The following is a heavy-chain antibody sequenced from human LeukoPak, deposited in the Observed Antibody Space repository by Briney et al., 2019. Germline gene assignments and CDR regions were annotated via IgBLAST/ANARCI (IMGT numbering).Heavy chain of an antibody. CDR2: IFPGDSDT. CDR3: ARDYYDSSGFYPGSKWFDP. D-gene: IGHD3-22*01. V-gene: IGHV5-51*01. CDR1: GYSFTSYW. J-gene: IGHJ5*02. Sequence: GESLKISCKGSGYSFTSYWIGWVRQMPGKGLEWTGIIFPGDSDTRYSPSFEGQVTISADKSISTAYLQWRSLKASDTAMYYCARDYYDSSGFYPGSKWFDPWGQGTQVTVSS.